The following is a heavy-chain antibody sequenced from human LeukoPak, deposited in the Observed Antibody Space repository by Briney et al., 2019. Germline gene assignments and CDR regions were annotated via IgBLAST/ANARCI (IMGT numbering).Heavy chain of an antibody. CDR1: GGTFSSYT. V-gene: IGHV1-69*04. Sequence: ASVKVSCKTSGGTFSSYTISWVRQAPGQGREWIGRIIPILCIANYAQKFHGRVTITAEKSTSTAYMELSSLRPEDTAAYYCARDPAGGTDAFDIWGQGTMVTVSS. CDR3: ARDPAGGTDAFDI. D-gene: IGHD2-15*01. J-gene: IGHJ3*02. CDR2: IIPILCIA.